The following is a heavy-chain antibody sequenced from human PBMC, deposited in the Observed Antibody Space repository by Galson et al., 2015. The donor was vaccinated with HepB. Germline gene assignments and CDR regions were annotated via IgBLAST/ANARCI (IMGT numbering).Heavy chain of an antibody. J-gene: IGHJ4*02. CDR3: AKGYSSAFPGAYYFDF. Sequence: SLRLSCAPSGFTFSNYAMSWVRQAPGKGLEWVSSISGSGSGTYYADSVKCRFTISRDNSKNTLSLQLSSLRAEDSAVYYCAKGYSSAFPGAYYFDFWGQGTLVTVSS. D-gene: IGHD6-25*01. CDR1: GFTFSNYA. CDR2: ISGSGSGT. V-gene: IGHV3-23*01.